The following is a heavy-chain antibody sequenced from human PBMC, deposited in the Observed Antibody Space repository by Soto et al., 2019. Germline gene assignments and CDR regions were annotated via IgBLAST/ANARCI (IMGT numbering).Heavy chain of an antibody. V-gene: IGHV6-1*01. D-gene: IGHD6-6*01. Sequence: SQTLSLPCGISGDSVSSNSSACNFIRQSPSRGLEWLGRTYYRSKWYNDYAVSVKSRITINPDTSKNQFSLQLNSVTPEDTAVYYCARASSIAARPPQFDYWGQGTLVTVSS. CDR3: ARASSIAARPPQFDY. J-gene: IGHJ4*02. CDR2: TYYRSKWYN. CDR1: GDSVSSNSSA.